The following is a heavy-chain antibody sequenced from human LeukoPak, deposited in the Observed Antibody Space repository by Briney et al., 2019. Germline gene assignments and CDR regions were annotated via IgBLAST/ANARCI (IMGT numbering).Heavy chain of an antibody. CDR1: GYTFTGYY. V-gene: IGHV1-2*02. CDR2: INPNSGGT. D-gene: IGHD3-10*01. Sequence: ASVKVSCKASGYTFTGYYMHWVRQAPGQGLEWMGWINPNSGGTNYAQKFQGRVTMTRDTSISTAYMELSRLRSDDTAVYYCARVWFGEFSPGDYWGQGTLVTVSS. J-gene: IGHJ4*02. CDR3: ARVWFGEFSPGDY.